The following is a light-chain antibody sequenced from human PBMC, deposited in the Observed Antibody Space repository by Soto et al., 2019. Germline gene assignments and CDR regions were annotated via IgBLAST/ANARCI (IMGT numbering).Light chain of an antibody. J-gene: IGKJ1*01. Sequence: VLRQSQATLSLSPGERATISCRASQSVSSYLAWYQQKPGQAPRLLIYDASNRATGIPARFSGSGSGTDFTLNISSLETEDVAVYYCQQRSNWPWTFGQGTKVDIK. CDR3: QQRSNWPWT. CDR1: QSVSSY. V-gene: IGKV3-11*01. CDR2: DAS.